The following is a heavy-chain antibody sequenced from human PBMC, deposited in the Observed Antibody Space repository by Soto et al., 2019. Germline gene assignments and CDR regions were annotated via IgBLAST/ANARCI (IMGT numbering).Heavy chain of an antibody. D-gene: IGHD3-22*01. CDR2: IKQDGSEQ. V-gene: IGHV3-7*03. CDR1: GFTFNAYW. Sequence: EVQLVQSGGGLVQPGGSLRLSCEASGFTFNAYWMTWVRQAPGKGLEWVASIKQDGSEQDYVDSVKGRCAISRDNAKKSLFLQMNSLRAEDTAFYYCARARIKLTYYYETTPYPQYNGFDSWGQGTLVTVSS. J-gene: IGHJ5*01. CDR3: ARARIKLTYYYETTPYPQYNGFDS.